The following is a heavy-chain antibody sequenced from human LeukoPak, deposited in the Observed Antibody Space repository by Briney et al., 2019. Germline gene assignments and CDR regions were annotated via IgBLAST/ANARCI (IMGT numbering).Heavy chain of an antibody. D-gene: IGHD3-10*01. J-gene: IGHJ4*02. CDR1: GFTFSNAW. Sequence: GGSLRLSCAASGFTFSNAWMSWVRQAPGKGLEWVGRIKSKTDGGTTDYAAPVKGRFTISRDDSKNTLYLQMNSLKTEDTAVYYCTTDTPLYGWTTIDYWGQGTLVTVSS. V-gene: IGHV3-15*01. CDR2: IKSKTDGGTT. CDR3: TTDTPLYGWTTIDY.